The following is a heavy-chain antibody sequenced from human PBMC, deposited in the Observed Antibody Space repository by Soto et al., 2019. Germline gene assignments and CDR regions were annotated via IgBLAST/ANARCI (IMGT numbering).Heavy chain of an antibody. Sequence: EVQLLESGGGLVQPGGSLRLSCAASGFTFSSYAMSWVRQAPGKGLEWVSAISGSGGSTYYADSVKGRFTISRDNSKNTLYLQMNSLRAEDTAVYYCARDLEVVTAFFDYWGQGTLVTVSS. D-gene: IGHD2-15*01. V-gene: IGHV3-23*01. J-gene: IGHJ4*02. CDR2: ISGSGGST. CDR1: GFTFSSYA. CDR3: ARDLEVVTAFFDY.